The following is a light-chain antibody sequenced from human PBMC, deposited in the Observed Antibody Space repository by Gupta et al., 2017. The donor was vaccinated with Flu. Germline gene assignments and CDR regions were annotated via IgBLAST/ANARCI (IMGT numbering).Light chain of an antibody. Sequence: DIQMTQSPSSLSASVGDRVTITCRASQSISNLLAWYQHKPGKAPKLLIYETSNLESGVPSRFGGSGSGTXFTLTIXGLQPDDFAAYYCHQDNSASRTFGXGTKVEIK. V-gene: IGKV1-5*03. CDR3: HQDNSASRT. CDR2: ETS. J-gene: IGKJ2*01. CDR1: QSISNL.